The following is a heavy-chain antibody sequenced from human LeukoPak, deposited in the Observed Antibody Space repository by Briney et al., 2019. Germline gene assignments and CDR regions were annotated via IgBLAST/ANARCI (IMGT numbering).Heavy chain of an antibody. Sequence: ASVEVSCKASGYTFTSYYMHWVRQAPGQGLEWMGIINPSGGSASYAQKFQGRVTMTRDMSTSTVYMELSSLRSEDTAVYYCVSSGWPRIGDYFDYWGQGTLVTVSS. V-gene: IGHV1-46*01. CDR3: VSSGWPRIGDYFDY. CDR1: GYTFTSYY. D-gene: IGHD6-19*01. CDR2: INPSGGSA. J-gene: IGHJ4*02.